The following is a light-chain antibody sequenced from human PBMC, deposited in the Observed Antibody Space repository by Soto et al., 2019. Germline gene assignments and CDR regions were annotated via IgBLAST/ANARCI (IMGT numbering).Light chain of an antibody. Sequence: QSVLTQPPSVSAAPGQTVTISCSGSNSNIGNNYVAWSQHPPGTAPKLLIYDNDKRPSAIPARFSGSKSCTSATLGITGLQNGDEAAYYCVTSDDSLSAVVIGGGTKLTVL. V-gene: IGLV1-51*01. J-gene: IGLJ3*02. CDR3: VTSDDSLSAVV. CDR2: DND. CDR1: NSNIGNNY.